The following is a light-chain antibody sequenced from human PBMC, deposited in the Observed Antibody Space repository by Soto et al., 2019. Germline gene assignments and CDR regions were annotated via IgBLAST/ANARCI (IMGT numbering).Light chain of an antibody. J-gene: IGKJ4*01. CDR2: AAS. CDR1: QDISHC. CDR3: QQYNSYSSLT. Sequence: DIQMTQSPSSMSASVGDGVTFTCRPSQDISHCLACFPTTPGKVPKRLIYAASSLQSGVPSRFSGSGSGTEFTLTISSLQPDDFATYYCQQYNSYSSLTFGGGTKVDIK. V-gene: IGKV1-17*03.